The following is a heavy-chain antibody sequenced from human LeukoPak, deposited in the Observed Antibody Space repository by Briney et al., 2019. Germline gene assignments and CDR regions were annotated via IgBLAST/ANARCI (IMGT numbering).Heavy chain of an antibody. Sequence: ASVKVSCKVSGYTLTELSMHWVRQAPGKGLEWMGGFDPEDGETIYAQKFQGRVTMTEDTSTDTAYMELSSLRSEDTAVYYCATGQWPLVGFDYWGQGTLVTVSS. CDR2: FDPEDGET. D-gene: IGHD6-19*01. CDR3: ATGQWPLVGFDY. V-gene: IGHV1-24*01. CDR1: GYTLTELS. J-gene: IGHJ4*02.